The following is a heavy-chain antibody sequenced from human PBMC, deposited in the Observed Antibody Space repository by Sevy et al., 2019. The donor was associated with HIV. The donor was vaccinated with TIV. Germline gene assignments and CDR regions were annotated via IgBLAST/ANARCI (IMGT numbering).Heavy chain of an antibody. CDR2: ISDRSDTI. CDR3: ARVRDRYCSGGSCYYGYFFDY. CDR1: GFIFSNYY. Sequence: GGSLRLSCAASGFIFSNYYMTWVRQAPGKGLEWVSYISDRSDTISNADSVKGRFTIPRDNAKNAPYLQMSSLKCEDTAVYYCARVRDRYCSGGSCYYGYFFDYWGQGTLVTVSS. J-gene: IGHJ4*02. V-gene: IGHV3-48*01. D-gene: IGHD2-15*01.